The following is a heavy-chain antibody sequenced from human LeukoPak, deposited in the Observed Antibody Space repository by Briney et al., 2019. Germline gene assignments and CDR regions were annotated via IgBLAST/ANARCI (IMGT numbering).Heavy chain of an antibody. Sequence: SETLSLTRSVSGDSINSGVSYWAWIRQPPGKGLEWIGTIYYSGSAGSTYYNPSLKSRVTISVDTSKNQFSLNLSSVTAADTAIYYCARHLYDKTGRPLDSWGPGTLVTVSS. V-gene: IGHV4-39*01. D-gene: IGHD3-9*01. CDR2: IYYSGSAGST. CDR3: ARHLYDKTGRPLDS. J-gene: IGHJ4*02. CDR1: GDSINSGVSY.